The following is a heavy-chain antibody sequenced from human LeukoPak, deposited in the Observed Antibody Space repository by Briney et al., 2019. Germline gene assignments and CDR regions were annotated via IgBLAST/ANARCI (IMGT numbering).Heavy chain of an antibody. V-gene: IGHV6-1*01. D-gene: IGHD3-16*01. CDR3: ASGSGTYEN. CDR1: GDSVSSNRAA. CDR2: TYYRSKWYN. Sequence: SQTVSHTCAISGDSVSSNRAAWNWIWQSPSRGLECLGRTYYRSKWYNDYAVSVKSRITINPDTSKNQFSLHLNSVTPEDTAVYYCASGSGTYENWGQGTLVTVSS. J-gene: IGHJ4*02.